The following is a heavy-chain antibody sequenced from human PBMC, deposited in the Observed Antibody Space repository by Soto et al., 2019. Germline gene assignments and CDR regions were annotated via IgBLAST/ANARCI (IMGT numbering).Heavy chain of an antibody. CDR3: ARGHGDYGDYQNYFDY. CDR1: GFTFSSYS. CDR2: ISSSSSYI. Sequence: GGSLRLSCAASGFTFSSYSMNWVRQAPGKGLEWVSSISSSSSYIYYEDSVKGRFTISRDNAKNSLYLQMNSLRAEDTAVYYCARGHGDYGDYQNYFDYWGQGTLVTVSS. J-gene: IGHJ4*02. V-gene: IGHV3-21*01. D-gene: IGHD4-17*01.